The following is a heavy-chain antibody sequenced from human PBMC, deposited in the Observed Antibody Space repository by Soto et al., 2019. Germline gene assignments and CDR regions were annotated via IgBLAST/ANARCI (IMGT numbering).Heavy chain of an antibody. CDR2: IYYSGTT. CDR3: ARESSTSWYWFDP. V-gene: IGHV4-39*07. Sequence: SETLSLTCTVSGGSISSSSYYWGWIRQPPGKGLEWIGYIYYSGTTNYNPSLQSRVTISLDTSKNQFSLELSSVTAADTAVYYCARESSTSWYWFDPWGQGTPVTVSS. D-gene: IGHD6-13*01. CDR1: GGSISSSSYY. J-gene: IGHJ5*02.